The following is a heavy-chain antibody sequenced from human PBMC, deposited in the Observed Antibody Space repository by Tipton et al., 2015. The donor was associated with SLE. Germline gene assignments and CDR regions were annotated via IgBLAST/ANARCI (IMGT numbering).Heavy chain of an antibody. CDR3: ARRVWSSSSGGLFDY. CDR2: IYYSGST. CDR1: GGSISSYY. D-gene: IGHD6-6*01. V-gene: IGHV4-59*08. Sequence: TLSLTCTVSGGSISSYYWSCIRQPPGKGLEWIGYIYYSGSTNYNPSLKSRVTISVDTSKNQFSLKLSSVTAADTAVYYCARRVWSSSSGGLFDYWGQGTLVTVSS. J-gene: IGHJ4*02.